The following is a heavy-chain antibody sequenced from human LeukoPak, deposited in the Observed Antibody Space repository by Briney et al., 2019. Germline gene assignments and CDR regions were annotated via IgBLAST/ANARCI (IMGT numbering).Heavy chain of an antibody. CDR1: GGTFNSYG. Sequence: GASVKVSCKASGGTFNSYGISWVRQAPGQGLEWMGGIFPLFGTANYEQELQGRVAITTDESTSTAYMELSSLTSEDTAVYYCARFLTGADGDWTAFDIWGQGTMVTVSS. V-gene: IGHV1-69*05. J-gene: IGHJ3*02. D-gene: IGHD4-17*01. CDR3: ARFLTGADGDWTAFDI. CDR2: IFPLFGTA.